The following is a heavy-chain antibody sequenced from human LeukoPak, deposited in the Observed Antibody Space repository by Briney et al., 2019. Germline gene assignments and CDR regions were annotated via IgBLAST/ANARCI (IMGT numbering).Heavy chain of an antibody. CDR1: GFTFSSYS. CDR3: AREDSSGWYLDY. J-gene: IGHJ4*02. D-gene: IGHD6-19*01. Sequence: PGGSLRLSCAASGFTFSSYSMNWVRQAPGKGLEWVSSISSSSSYIYYADSVKGRFTISRDNAKNSLYLQINSLRAEDTAVYYCAREDSSGWYLDYWGQGTLVTVSS. V-gene: IGHV3-21*01. CDR2: ISSSSSYI.